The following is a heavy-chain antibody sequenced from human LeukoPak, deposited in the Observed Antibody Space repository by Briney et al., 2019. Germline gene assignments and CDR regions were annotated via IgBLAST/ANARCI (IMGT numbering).Heavy chain of an antibody. Sequence: SETLSLTCTVSGGSISSYYWSWIRQPAGKGLEWIGRIYTSGSTNYNPSLKSRVTMSVDTSKNQFSLKLSSVTAADTAVYYCARDGVTMVRGVSLYDAFDIWGQGTMVTVSS. CDR1: GGSISSYY. D-gene: IGHD3-10*01. CDR3: ARDGVTMVRGVSLYDAFDI. J-gene: IGHJ3*02. CDR2: IYTSGST. V-gene: IGHV4-4*07.